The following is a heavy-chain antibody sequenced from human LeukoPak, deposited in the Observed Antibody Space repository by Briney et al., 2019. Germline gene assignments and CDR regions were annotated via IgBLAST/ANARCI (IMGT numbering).Heavy chain of an antibody. CDR1: GYTLTELS. J-gene: IGHJ6*03. CDR3: ATAGVAASYYYYYMGV. D-gene: IGHD2-15*01. V-gene: IGHV1-24*01. Sequence: ASVKVSCKVSGYTLTELSMHWVRQAPGKGLEWMGGFDPEDGETIYAQKFQGRVTMTEDTSTDTAYMELSSLRSEDTAVYYCATAGVAASYYYYYMGVWGKGTTVTVSS. CDR2: FDPEDGET.